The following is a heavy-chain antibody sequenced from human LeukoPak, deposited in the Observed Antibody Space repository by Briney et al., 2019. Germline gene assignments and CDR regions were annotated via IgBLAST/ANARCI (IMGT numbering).Heavy chain of an antibody. V-gene: IGHV4-34*01. J-gene: IGHJ5*02. CDR1: GGSFSGYY. Sequence: PSETLSLTCAVYGGSFSGYYWSWIRQPPGKGLEWIGEINHSGSTNYNPSLKSRVTISVDTSKNQFSLKLSSVTAADTAVYYCAGTLRNYVWGSYRPNWFDPWGQGTLVTVSS. CDR3: AGTLRNYVWGSYRPNWFDP. D-gene: IGHD3-16*02. CDR2: INHSGST.